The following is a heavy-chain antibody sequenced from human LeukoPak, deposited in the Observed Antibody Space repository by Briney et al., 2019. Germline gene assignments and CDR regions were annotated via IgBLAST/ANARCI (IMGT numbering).Heavy chain of an antibody. V-gene: IGHV4-34*01. CDR1: GGSFSGYY. D-gene: IGHD3-3*01. CDR3: ARDHGGTFWSGYPYNWFDP. Sequence: SETLSLTCAVYGGSFSGYYWSWIRQPPGKGLEWIGEINHSGSTNYNPSLKSRVTISVDTSKKQFSLKLSSVTAADTAVYYCARDHGGTFWSGYPYNWFDPWGQGTLVTVSS. J-gene: IGHJ5*02. CDR2: INHSGST.